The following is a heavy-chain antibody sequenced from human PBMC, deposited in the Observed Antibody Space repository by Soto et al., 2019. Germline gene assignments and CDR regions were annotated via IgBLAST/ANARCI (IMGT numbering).Heavy chain of an antibody. CDR2: VNPNSGDT. CDR3: AREGNGSGGPWRGMDD. Sequence: QVQLVQSGAEVKRPGASVKVSCKTSGYTFTVNFIHWARQVPGQGLEWMGWVNPNSGDTKYAQRFQGRVTMTRDTSITTAYMELSSLTSDDTALDNWAREGNGSGGPWRGMDDWGQGATVPAS. J-gene: IGHJ6*02. V-gene: IGHV1-2*02. CDR1: GYTFTVNF. D-gene: IGHD2-8*01.